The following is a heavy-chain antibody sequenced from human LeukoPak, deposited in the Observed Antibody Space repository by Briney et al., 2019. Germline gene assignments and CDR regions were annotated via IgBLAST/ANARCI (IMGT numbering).Heavy chain of an antibody. Sequence: GGSLRLSCVVSGFSFSSYWMSWVRQAPGKGLEWVANIKQDGSEKYYVDSVKGRFTISRDNAKNSLYLQMNSLRAEDTAVYYCARGGYDSSGLGAFDIWGQGTMVTVSS. CDR3: ARGGYDSSGLGAFDI. CDR1: GFSFSSYW. V-gene: IGHV3-7*01. CDR2: IKQDGSEK. D-gene: IGHD3-22*01. J-gene: IGHJ3*02.